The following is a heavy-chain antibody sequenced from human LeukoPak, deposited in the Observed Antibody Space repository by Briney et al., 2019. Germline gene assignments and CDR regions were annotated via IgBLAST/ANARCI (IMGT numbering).Heavy chain of an antibody. CDR2: INHSGST. V-gene: IGHV4-34*01. Sequence: SETLSLTCAVYGGSFSGYYWSWIRQPPGKGLEWIGEINHSGSTNYNPSLKSRVTISVDTSKNQFSLKLSSVTAADTAVYYCASVRKGITMVRGPLYYYMDVWGKGTTVTVSS. D-gene: IGHD3-10*01. J-gene: IGHJ6*03. CDR1: GGSFSGYY. CDR3: ASVRKGITMVRGPLYYYMDV.